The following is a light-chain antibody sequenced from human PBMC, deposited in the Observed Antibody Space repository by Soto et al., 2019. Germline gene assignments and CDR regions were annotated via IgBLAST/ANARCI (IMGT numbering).Light chain of an antibody. V-gene: IGKV1-27*01. CDR3: QKCKIAPFT. CDR2: AAS. Sequence: DIQMTQSPSSLSAFVGDTVTITCRASQDISNFLAWYQQKPWKVPKLLIYAASTLQSGVPSRFSGSVSGTDFTLTISSLQPEDVATYYCQKCKIAPFTFGGGTKVEMK. J-gene: IGKJ4*01. CDR1: QDISNF.